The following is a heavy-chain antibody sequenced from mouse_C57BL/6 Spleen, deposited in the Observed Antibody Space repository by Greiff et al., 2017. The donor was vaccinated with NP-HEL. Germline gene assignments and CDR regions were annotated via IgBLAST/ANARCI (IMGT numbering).Heavy chain of an antibody. CDR1: GFTFSDYG. J-gene: IGHJ4*01. Sequence: EVQVVESGGGLVKPGGSLKLSCAASGFTFSDYGMHWVRQAPEKGLEWVAYISSGSSTIYYADTVKGRFTISRDNAKNTLFLQMTSLRSEDTSMNYGARRGDYTAGFCAMDYWGQGTSVTVSS. CDR3: ARRGDYTAGFCAMDY. CDR2: ISSGSSTI. D-gene: IGHD6-1*02. V-gene: IGHV5-17*01.